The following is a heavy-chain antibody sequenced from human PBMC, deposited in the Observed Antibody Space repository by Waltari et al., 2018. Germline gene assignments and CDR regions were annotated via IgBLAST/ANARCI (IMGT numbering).Heavy chain of an antibody. CDR2: IKPNSGVT. CDR3: AREATHSYYYFLDV. Sequence: QVQLVQSGAEVKKPGVSVKVSCEASGYTFTGRYLHWVRQAPGQGLEWMGRIKPNSGVTDYAQKFQDRVTMTRDTSSSTAYMELSGLRSDDTAVYYCAREATHSYYYFLDVWGKGTTVTVSS. CDR1: GYTFTGRY. J-gene: IGHJ6*03. V-gene: IGHV1-2*06.